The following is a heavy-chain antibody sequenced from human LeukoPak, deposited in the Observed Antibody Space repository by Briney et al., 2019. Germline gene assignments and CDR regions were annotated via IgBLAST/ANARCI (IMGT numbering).Heavy chain of an antibody. CDR2: INPKTGDT. CDR3: ARGYSSSWYFNWFDP. J-gene: IGHJ5*02. CDR1: GFTFTVYH. V-gene: IGHV1-2*02. D-gene: IGHD6-13*01. Sequence: ASVKVSCKSSGFTFTVYHIHWVRQAPGQGLEWMGSINPKTGDTNLAHTFQDRVTITSDASIRTVYMELSSLRSDDTAVYFCARGYSSSWYFNWFDPWGQGTLVTVSS.